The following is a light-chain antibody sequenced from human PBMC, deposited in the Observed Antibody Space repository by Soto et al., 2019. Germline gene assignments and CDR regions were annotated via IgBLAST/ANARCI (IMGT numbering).Light chain of an antibody. Sequence: DIVLTQSPAPLSFSPGERATLSCRASPSVTNYLAWYQQKPGQAPRLLLYGAFNRATGIPARFSGSGSGTDFTLTISSLEPEDFAVYYCQQRNIWPPVTFGQGTRLEIK. J-gene: IGKJ5*01. V-gene: IGKV3-11*01. CDR1: PSVTNY. CDR3: QQRNIWPPVT. CDR2: GAF.